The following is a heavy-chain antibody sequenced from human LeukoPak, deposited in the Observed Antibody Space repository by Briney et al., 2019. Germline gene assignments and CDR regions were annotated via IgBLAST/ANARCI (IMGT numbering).Heavy chain of an antibody. Sequence: GGSLRLSCAASGFTFTSYGMSWVRQAPGKGLEWVAVIWYDGSNKYYADSVKGRFTISRDNSKNTLYLQMNSLRAEDTAVYYCARQYYYDSSGLDYWGQGTLVTVSS. V-gene: IGHV3-33*08. CDR3: ARQYYYDSSGLDY. CDR2: IWYDGSNK. J-gene: IGHJ4*02. CDR1: GFTFTSYG. D-gene: IGHD3-22*01.